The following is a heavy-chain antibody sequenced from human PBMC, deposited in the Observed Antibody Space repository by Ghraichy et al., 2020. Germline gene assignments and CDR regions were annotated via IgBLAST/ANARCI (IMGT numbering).Heavy chain of an antibody. Sequence: ASVKVSCKASGYTFTNHGISWVRQALGQGLEWMAWIGVYNGNTKYAQKFEGRVTLTTETSTSTAYMELRRLTSDDTAVYYCARNYDSSGYYYGGVYWGQGTLVTVSS. V-gene: IGHV1-18*04. D-gene: IGHD3-22*01. CDR1: GYTFTNHG. CDR2: IGVYNGNT. J-gene: IGHJ4*02. CDR3: ARNYDSSGYYYGGVY.